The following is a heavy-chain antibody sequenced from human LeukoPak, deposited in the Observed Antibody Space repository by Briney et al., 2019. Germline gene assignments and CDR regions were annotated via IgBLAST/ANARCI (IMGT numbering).Heavy chain of an antibody. CDR3: AKESYATIDY. D-gene: IGHD5-12*01. Sequence: GRSLRLSCAASGFTFSSYGMHWVRQAPGKGLEWVAVISYDGSNKYYADSVKGRFTISRDNSKNTLYLQMNSLRAEDTAVYHCAKESYATIDYWGQGTLVTVSS. CDR1: GFTFSSYG. V-gene: IGHV3-30*18. J-gene: IGHJ4*02. CDR2: ISYDGSNK.